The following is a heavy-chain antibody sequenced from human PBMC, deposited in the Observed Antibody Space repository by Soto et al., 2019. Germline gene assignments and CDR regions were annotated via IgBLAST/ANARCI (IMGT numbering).Heavy chain of an antibody. V-gene: IGHV3-30*18. CDR1: GFTFSSYG. D-gene: IGHD2-15*01. CDR2: ISYDGSNK. CDR3: AKGGYCSGGSCYGAFDI. Sequence: GGSLRLSCAACGFTFSSYGMHWVRQAPGKGLEWVAVISYDGSNKYYADSVKGRFTISRDNSKNTLYLQMNSLRAEDTAVYYCAKGGYCSGGSCYGAFDIWGQGTMLTVSS. J-gene: IGHJ3*02.